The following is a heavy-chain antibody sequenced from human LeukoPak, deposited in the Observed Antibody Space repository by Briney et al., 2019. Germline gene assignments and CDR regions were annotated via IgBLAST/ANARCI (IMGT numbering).Heavy chain of an antibody. Sequence: ASVKVSCKXSGYTFTSYGISWVRQSPGQGLEWMGWISAYNGNTNYAQKLQGRVTMTTDTSTSTANMELRSLRSDDTAVYYCARAPGTMVRGVIRDWGQGTLVTVSS. J-gene: IGHJ4*02. D-gene: IGHD3-10*01. CDR1: GYTFTSYG. V-gene: IGHV1-18*01. CDR2: ISAYNGNT. CDR3: ARAPGTMVRGVIRD.